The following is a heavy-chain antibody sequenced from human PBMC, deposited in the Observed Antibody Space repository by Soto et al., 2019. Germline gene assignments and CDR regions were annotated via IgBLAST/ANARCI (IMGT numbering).Heavy chain of an antibody. D-gene: IGHD5-18*01. CDR3: ARDVVDTTHRFDH. V-gene: IGHV3-33*08. J-gene: IGHJ5*02. Sequence: GWAPWDSRFASRVTSRHQCRLSGRPGQGKGLEWVAVKWYDGSNKYYADSVKGRFTISRDNSKNTLYLQMNSLRAEDTAVYYCARDVVDTTHRFDHSGQATLVTDPS. CDR1: RVTSRHQC. CDR2: KWYDGSNK.